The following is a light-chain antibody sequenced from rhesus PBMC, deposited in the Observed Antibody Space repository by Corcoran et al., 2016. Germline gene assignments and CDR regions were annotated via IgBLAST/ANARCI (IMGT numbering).Light chain of an antibody. CDR2: GAS. Sequence: EIVMTQSPATLSLSPGERATFSCRASQSVITRLAWYQQKPGQAPRLLIYGASTRATGIPDRFSGSGSGTDVTLTISSLEPEDVAVYFCLQHTNWPHTFGQGTKVEIK. V-gene: IGKV3-24*01. J-gene: IGKJ2*01. CDR1: QSVITR. CDR3: LQHTNWPHT.